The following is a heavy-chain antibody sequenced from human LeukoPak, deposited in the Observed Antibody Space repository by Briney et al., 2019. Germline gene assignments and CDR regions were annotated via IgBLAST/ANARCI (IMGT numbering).Heavy chain of an antibody. CDR2: ISSSSSYI. V-gene: IGHV3-21*01. J-gene: IGHJ6*02. Sequence: GGSLRLSCAASGFTFSSYSMNWVRQAPGKGLEWVSSISSSSSYIYYADSVKGRFTISRDNAKNSLYLQMSSLRAEDTAVYYCARFSRVSIPIYNMDVWGQGTTVTVSS. CDR1: GFTFSSYS. CDR3: ARFSRVSIPIYNMDV. D-gene: IGHD5-24*01.